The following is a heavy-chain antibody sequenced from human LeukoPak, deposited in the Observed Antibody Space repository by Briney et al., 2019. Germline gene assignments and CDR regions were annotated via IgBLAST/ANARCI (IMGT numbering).Heavy chain of an antibody. CDR2: MNPNSGNT. CDR1: GYTFTSYD. CDR3: AGGALVLDAFDI. D-gene: IGHD2-8*02. V-gene: IGHV1-8*01. J-gene: IGHJ3*02. Sequence: VASVKVSCKASGYTFTSYDINWVRPATGQGLEWMGWMNPNSGNTGYAQKFQGRVTMTRNTSISTAYIELSSLRSEDTAVYYCAGGALVLDAFDIWGQGTMVTVSS.